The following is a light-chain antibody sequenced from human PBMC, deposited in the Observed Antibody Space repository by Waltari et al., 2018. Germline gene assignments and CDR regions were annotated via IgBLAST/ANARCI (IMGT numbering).Light chain of an antibody. CDR3: AAWDDSLSGVL. J-gene: IGLJ2*01. Sequence: QSALTQPASVSGSPGQSITISCSGTDSDVGAYDFVSLYQQHPGKAPHLIIYEVSNRPSGISNRFSASKSGNTASLTISGLQAEDEADYYCAAWDDSLSGVLFGGGTKLTVL. V-gene: IGLV2-14*01. CDR2: EVS. CDR1: DSDVGAYDF.